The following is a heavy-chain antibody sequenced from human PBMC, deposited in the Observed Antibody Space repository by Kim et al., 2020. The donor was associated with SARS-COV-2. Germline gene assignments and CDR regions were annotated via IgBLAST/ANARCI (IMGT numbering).Heavy chain of an antibody. Sequence: ASVKVSCKASGYTFTSYGISWVRQAPGQGLEWMGWISAYNGNTNYAQKLQGRVTMTTDTSTSTAYMELRSLRSDDTAVYYCAREPRTPPYYYDSSADYWGQGTLVTVSS. CDR3: AREPRTPPYYYDSSADY. D-gene: IGHD3-22*01. CDR2: ISAYNGNT. V-gene: IGHV1-18*01. CDR1: GYTFTSYG. J-gene: IGHJ4*02.